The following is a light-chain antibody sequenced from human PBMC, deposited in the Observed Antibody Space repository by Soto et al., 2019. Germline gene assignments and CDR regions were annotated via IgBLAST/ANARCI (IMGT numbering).Light chain of an antibody. CDR1: RSVSSNY. V-gene: IGKV3-20*01. Sequence: ELVLTQSPGTLSLFPGDRATLSCRATRSVSSNYLAWYQQKPGQAPRLLIYIASSRATGIPDRFSGSGSGKDFTLTISRLESEDFAVYYWQQYGTSPWTFGQGTNVEIK. CDR2: IAS. CDR3: QQYGTSPWT. J-gene: IGKJ1*01.